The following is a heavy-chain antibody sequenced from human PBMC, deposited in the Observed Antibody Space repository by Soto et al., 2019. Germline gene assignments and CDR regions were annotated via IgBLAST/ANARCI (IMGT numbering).Heavy chain of an antibody. CDR3: ARESPSHYDCLFGIYRDPLDY. Sequence: QADLVQSGPEMKNHGATVTVSCQASGYTFTSYGITWVRQAPGQGLEWMGWISAYDGNTKYAEKVQGRVTMTRDTSTRTAYMELRNLRADDTAMYYCARESPSHYDCLFGIYRDPLDYWGQGTLVTVSS. V-gene: IGHV1-18*01. CDR1: GYTFTSYG. CDR2: ISAYDGNT. D-gene: IGHD3-16*01. J-gene: IGHJ4*02.